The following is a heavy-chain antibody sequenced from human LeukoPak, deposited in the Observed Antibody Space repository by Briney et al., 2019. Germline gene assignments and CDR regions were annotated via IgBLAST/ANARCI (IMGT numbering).Heavy chain of an antibody. CDR3: ARHSEDAFDI. Sequence: GGSLRLSCAASGFTFSSYGMSWVRQAPGKGLEWVSAISGSGGSTYYADSVKGRFTISRDNSKNTLYLQMYGLRAEDTAVYYCARHSEDAFDIWGQGTMVTVSS. CDR1: GFTFSSYG. D-gene: IGHD6-13*01. CDR2: ISGSGGST. V-gene: IGHV3-23*01. J-gene: IGHJ3*02.